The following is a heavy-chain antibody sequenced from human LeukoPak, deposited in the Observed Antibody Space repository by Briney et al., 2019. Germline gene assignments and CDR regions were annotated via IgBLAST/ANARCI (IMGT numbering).Heavy chain of an antibody. Sequence: PGGSLRLSCAASGLTLSNYWMHWVRQAPGKGLVWVSRMNYDGSSTTYADSVKGRFTISRDNAKNTLYLQMNSLRAEDTAVYYCARGKSGSYGLEDYLGHGTLVTVSS. CDR1: GLTLSNYW. D-gene: IGHD1-26*01. CDR3: ARGKSGSYGLEDY. J-gene: IGHJ4*01. CDR2: MNYDGSST. V-gene: IGHV3-74*03.